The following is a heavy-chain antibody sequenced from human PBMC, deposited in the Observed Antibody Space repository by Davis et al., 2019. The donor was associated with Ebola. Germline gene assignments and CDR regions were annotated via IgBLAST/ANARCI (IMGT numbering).Heavy chain of an antibody. Sequence: AASVQVSCKASRYTFTSYGITWVRQAPGQGLEWMGWINPHNGNTNYAQNVQGRVTMTTDTSTSTAYMEVGSLRSDDTAVYYCARAQFPTTSDHWGQGTLVTVSS. CDR2: INPHNGNT. CDR1: RYTFTSYG. CDR3: ARAQFPTTSDH. J-gene: IGHJ4*02. V-gene: IGHV1-18*04. D-gene: IGHD1-1*01.